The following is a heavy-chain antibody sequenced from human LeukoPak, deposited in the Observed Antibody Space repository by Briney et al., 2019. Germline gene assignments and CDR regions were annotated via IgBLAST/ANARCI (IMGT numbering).Heavy chain of an antibody. J-gene: IGHJ3*02. D-gene: IGHD6-25*01. CDR1: GYSFTSYW. CDR2: IYPGDSDT. V-gene: IGHV5-51*01. Sequence: GGSLKISCKGSGYSFTSYWIGWVRQMPGKGLEWMGIIYPGDSDTRYSPSFQGQVTISADKSISTAYLQWSSLKASDTAMYYCARQSSGVVFSYAFDIWGQGTMVTVSS. CDR3: ARQSSGVVFSYAFDI.